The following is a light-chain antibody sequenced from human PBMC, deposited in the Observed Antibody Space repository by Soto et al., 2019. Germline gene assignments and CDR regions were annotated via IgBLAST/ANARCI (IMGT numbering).Light chain of an antibody. V-gene: IGKV1-5*01. CDR2: DAS. Sequence: DIQMTQSPSTVSASIGDRVTITCRASRGISRSLAWYQQKPGTAPKLLIYDASTLESGVPSRLSGSGSGSQFTLTNSSLQPDDFAIYFCQQYSDWWTFGQGTRVEIK. CDR3: QQYSDWWT. CDR1: RGISRS. J-gene: IGKJ1*01.